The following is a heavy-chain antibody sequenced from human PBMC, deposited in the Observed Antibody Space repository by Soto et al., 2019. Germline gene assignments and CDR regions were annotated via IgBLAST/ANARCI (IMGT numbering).Heavy chain of an antibody. Sequence: ASVKVSWKASGYTFTSYGISWVRQAPGQGLEWMGWISAYNGNTNYAQKLQGRVTMTTDTSTSTAYMELRSLRSDDTAVYYCARTGGDYYGSGSYYYYYYYMDVWGRGTTVTVSS. CDR1: GYTFTSYG. D-gene: IGHD3-10*01. CDR3: ARTGGDYYGSGSYYYYYYYMDV. V-gene: IGHV1-18*01. CDR2: ISAYNGNT. J-gene: IGHJ6*03.